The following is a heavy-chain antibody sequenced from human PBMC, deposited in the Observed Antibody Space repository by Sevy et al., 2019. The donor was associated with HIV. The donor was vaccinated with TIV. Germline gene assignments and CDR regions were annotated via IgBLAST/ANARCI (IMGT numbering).Heavy chain of an antibody. CDR2: LKNKASGGTV. CDR1: GFTFGDYT. V-gene: IGHV3-49*04. CDR3: TRWKGLQSIFDF. Sequence: GGSLRLSCTASGFTFGDYTMNWVRQAPGKGLEWVAILKNKASGGTVDHAASVKGRFTISRDDSKSMVYLEMNDLKSEDTAVYYCTRWKGLQSIFDFWGQGVLVTVSS. J-gene: IGHJ4*02. D-gene: IGHD2-21*01.